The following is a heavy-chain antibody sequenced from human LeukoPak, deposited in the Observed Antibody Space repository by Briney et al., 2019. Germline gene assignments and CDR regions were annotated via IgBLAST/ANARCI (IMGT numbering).Heavy chain of an antibody. D-gene: IGHD4-17*01. Sequence: GGSLRLSCAASGFTFEEYAMYWVRQAPGKGLEWVSGISWNSSSIGYADSVKRRFTISRDNAKHSLYLQMNSLSVEDTALDYCAKGQHTPTADLTPVTTFDYWGQGTQLAVSS. J-gene: IGHJ4*02. V-gene: IGHV3-9*01. CDR1: GFTFEEYA. CDR2: ISWNSSSI. CDR3: AKGQHTPTADLTPVTTFDY.